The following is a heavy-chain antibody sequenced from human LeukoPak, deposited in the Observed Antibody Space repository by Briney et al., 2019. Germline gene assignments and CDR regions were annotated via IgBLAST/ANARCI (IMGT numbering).Heavy chain of an antibody. Sequence: GASVRVSSKASGYTFTSYGITWVRQAPGQGLEWMGWISAYNGDIKYAQNLQGRVTMTTDTSTSTAYMELRRLRSDDTAVYYCARVGYDFWSGTHYYYYYMDIWGKGTTVTVSS. D-gene: IGHD3-3*01. V-gene: IGHV1-18*01. J-gene: IGHJ6*03. CDR3: ARVGYDFWSGTHYYYYYMDI. CDR1: GYTFTSYG. CDR2: ISAYNGDI.